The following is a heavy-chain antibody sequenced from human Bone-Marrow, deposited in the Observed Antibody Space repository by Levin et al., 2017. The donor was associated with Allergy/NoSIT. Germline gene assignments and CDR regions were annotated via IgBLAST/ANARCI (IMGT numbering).Heavy chain of an antibody. CDR1: GINFSSAA. D-gene: IGHD4-17*01. CDR3: AAGPYADYVRWFDP. V-gene: IGHV1-58*01. CDR2: IVLGSGDT. J-gene: IGHJ5*02. Sequence: KISCRASGINFSSAALLWVRQARGQQLEWMGWIVLGSGDTRYAEKFQDRVAITRDMSTSVAYMELTRLTSEDTAVEYCAAGPYADYVRWFDPWGQGTLVTVTS.